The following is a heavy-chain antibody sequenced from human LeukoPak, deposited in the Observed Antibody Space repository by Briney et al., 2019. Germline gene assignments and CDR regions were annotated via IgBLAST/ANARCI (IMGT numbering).Heavy chain of an antibody. CDR3: ARDQNYNYDSSGSPVA. CDR2: IYSGGST. CDR1: GFTVSSNY. V-gene: IGHV3-53*01. D-gene: IGHD3-22*01. J-gene: IGHJ5*02. Sequence: GGSLRLSCAASGFTVSSNYMSWVRQAPGKGLEWVSIIYSGGSTYYADSVKGRFTISRDNSKNTLYLQVNSLRAEDTAVYYCARDQNYNYDSSGSPVAWGQGTLVTVSS.